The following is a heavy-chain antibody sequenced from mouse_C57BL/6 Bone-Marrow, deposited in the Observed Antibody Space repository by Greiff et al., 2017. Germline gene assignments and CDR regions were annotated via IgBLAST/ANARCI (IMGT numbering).Heavy chain of an antibody. D-gene: IGHD2-4*01. CDR2: INYDGSST. Sequence: EVKLVESEGGLVQPGSSMKLSCTASGFTFSDYYMAWVRQVPEKGLEWVANINYDGSSTYYLDSLKSRFIISRDNAKNILYLQMSSLKSEDTATYYCARVAGLRSYAMDYWGQGTSVTVSS. CDR3: ARVAGLRSYAMDY. J-gene: IGHJ4*01. CDR1: GFTFSDYY. V-gene: IGHV5-16*01.